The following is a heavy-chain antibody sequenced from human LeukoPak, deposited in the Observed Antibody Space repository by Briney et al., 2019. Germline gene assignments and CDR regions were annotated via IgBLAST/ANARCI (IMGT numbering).Heavy chain of an antibody. CDR1: GFTFSSYA. V-gene: IGHV3-9*01. D-gene: IGHD3-10*01. CDR2: ISWNSGSI. J-gene: IGHJ4*02. Sequence: GGSLRLSCAASGFTFSSYAMSWVRQAPGKGLEWVSGISWNSGSIGYADSVKGRFTISRDNAKNSLYLQMNSLRAEDTALYYCAKESMVRGKGFDYWGQGTLVTVSS. CDR3: AKESMVRGKGFDY.